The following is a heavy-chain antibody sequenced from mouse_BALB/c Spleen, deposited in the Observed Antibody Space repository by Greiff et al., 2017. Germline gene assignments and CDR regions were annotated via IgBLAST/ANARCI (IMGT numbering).Heavy chain of an antibody. CDR1: GFSLTSYG. J-gene: IGHJ2*01. Sequence: VQLQQSGPSLVQPSQSLSITCTVSGFSLTSYGVHWVRQSPGKGLEWLGVIWRGGSTDYNAAFMSRLSITKDNSKSQVFFKMNSLQADDTAIYYCAKTFYEYDGLDDWGQGTTLTVSS. CDR2: IWRGGST. V-gene: IGHV2-5-1*01. D-gene: IGHD2-4*01. CDR3: AKTFYEYDGLDD.